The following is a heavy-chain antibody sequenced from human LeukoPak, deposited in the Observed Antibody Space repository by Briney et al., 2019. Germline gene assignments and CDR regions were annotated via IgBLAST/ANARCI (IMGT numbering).Heavy chain of an antibody. D-gene: IGHD2-15*01. CDR1: GFTFSSYA. Sequence: GGSLRLSCAASGFTFSSYAMSWVRQAPGKGLEWVSAISGSGGSTYYADSVKGRFTISRDNSKNTLYLQMNSLRAEDTAVYYCAKGRGPSLYYYYYMGVWGKGTTVTVSS. CDR2: ISGSGGST. V-gene: IGHV3-23*01. J-gene: IGHJ6*03. CDR3: AKGRGPSLYYYYYMGV.